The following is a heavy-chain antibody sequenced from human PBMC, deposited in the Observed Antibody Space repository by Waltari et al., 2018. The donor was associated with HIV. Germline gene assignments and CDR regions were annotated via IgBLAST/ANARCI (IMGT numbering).Heavy chain of an antibody. V-gene: IGHV1-2*04. CDR3: ARGYSAQNPKLGAGGY. CDR2: INPRSGDT. Sequence: QLVQSGAEVKKPGASVKVSCKASGYTFSNYYIHWVRQAPGQGLEWMGWINPRSGDTHYAHKFQGWVTITRDTSISTVYMELSRLTYDDTADYYCARGYSAQNPKLGAGGYWGQGTLVTVSS. CDR1: GYTFSNYY. J-gene: IGHJ4*02. D-gene: IGHD7-27*01.